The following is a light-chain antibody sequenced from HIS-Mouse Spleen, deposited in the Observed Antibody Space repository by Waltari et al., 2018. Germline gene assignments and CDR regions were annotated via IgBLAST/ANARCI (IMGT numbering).Light chain of an antibody. CDR1: SSDVGGYNY. Sequence: QSALTQPASVSGSPGQSITISCTGTSSDVGGYNYVSWYQQHPGKAPKLMIYDVSNRPSGVSQSFCGSKSGNTASLTISGLQAEDEADYYCSSYTSSSTRVFGGGTKLTVL. CDR2: DVS. J-gene: IGLJ3*02. CDR3: SSYTSSSTRV. V-gene: IGLV2-14*03.